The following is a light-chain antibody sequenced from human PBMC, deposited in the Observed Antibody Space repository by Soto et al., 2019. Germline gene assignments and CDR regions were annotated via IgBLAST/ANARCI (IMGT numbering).Light chain of an antibody. CDR3: QQRSNWPFLT. Sequence: EIVLTQSPATLSLSPGERATLSCRASQSVSSYLAWYQQKPGQAPRLLIYDASNRATGIPARFSGSGSGTDFTLTIISLDPEDFAVYYCQQRSNWPFLTFGGGTKVEIK. CDR1: QSVSSY. V-gene: IGKV3-11*01. CDR2: DAS. J-gene: IGKJ4*01.